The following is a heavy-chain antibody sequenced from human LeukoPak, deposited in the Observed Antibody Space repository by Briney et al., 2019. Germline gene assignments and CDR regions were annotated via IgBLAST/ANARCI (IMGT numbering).Heavy chain of an antibody. D-gene: IGHD1-26*01. Sequence: GESLKISCKGSGYTFTGYYMHWVRQAPGQGLEWMGRINPNSGGTNYAQKFQGRVTMTRDTSISTAYMELSRLRSDDTAVYYCAREVGLNYFDYWGQGTLVTVSS. CDR2: INPNSGGT. V-gene: IGHV1-2*06. CDR3: AREVGLNYFDY. CDR1: GYTFTGYY. J-gene: IGHJ4*02.